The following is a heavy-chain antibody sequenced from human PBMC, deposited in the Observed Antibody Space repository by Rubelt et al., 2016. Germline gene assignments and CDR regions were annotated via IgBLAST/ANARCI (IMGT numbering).Heavy chain of an antibody. CDR2: ITSSSSYI. CDR1: GFTFSSYS. CDR3: ARLGSGWYFDY. V-gene: IGHV3-21*01. D-gene: IGHD6-19*01. J-gene: IGHJ4*02. Sequence: GGGLVQPGGSLRLSCEASGFTFSSYSMNWVRQAPGKGLECVSSITSSSSYIYYADSVKGRFTVSRDNAKNSLYLQMNSLRAEDTAVYYCARLGSGWYFDYWGQGTLVTVSS.